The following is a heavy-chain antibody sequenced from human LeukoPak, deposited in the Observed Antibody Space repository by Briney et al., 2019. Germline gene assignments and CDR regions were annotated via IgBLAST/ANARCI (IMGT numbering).Heavy chain of an antibody. CDR1: GFTFDDYT. D-gene: IGHD5-24*01. Sequence: SGGYLRLSCAASGFTFDDYTMHWVRQAPGKGLEWVSLISWDGGSTYYADSVKGRFTISRDNSKNSLYLQMNSLRTEDTALYYCAKEKYGYKYFDYWGQGTLVTVSS. CDR3: AKEKYGYKYFDY. J-gene: IGHJ4*02. CDR2: ISWDGGST. V-gene: IGHV3-43*01.